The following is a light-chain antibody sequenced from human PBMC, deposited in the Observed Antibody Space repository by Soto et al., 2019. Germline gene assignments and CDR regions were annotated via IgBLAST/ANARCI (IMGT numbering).Light chain of an antibody. CDR2: EVI. J-gene: IGLJ1*01. CDR3: SSYTSSLTYV. CDR1: SSDVGGYNF. Sequence: QSALTQPASVSGSPGQSITISCTGTSSDVGGYNFVSWYQQHPGKAPKLMIYEVINRPSGVSNRFSGSKSGNTASLTISGLQAEDEADYYCSSYTSSLTYVFGTGTKVTVL. V-gene: IGLV2-14*01.